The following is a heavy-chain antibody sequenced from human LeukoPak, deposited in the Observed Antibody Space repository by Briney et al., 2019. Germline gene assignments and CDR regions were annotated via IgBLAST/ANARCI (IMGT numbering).Heavy chain of an antibody. CDR1: GFTFSSSA. D-gene: IGHD3-22*01. CDR2: ISGSGGTT. Sequence: GGSLRLSCAASGFTFSSSAMTWVRQAPGKGLEWVSAISGSGGTTYYADSVKGRFTISRDNSKNTLYLQMNSLRAEDTAVYYCAKVDNSGYYRYYFEYWGQGTPVTVSS. V-gene: IGHV3-23*01. CDR3: AKVDNSGYYRYYFEY. J-gene: IGHJ4*02.